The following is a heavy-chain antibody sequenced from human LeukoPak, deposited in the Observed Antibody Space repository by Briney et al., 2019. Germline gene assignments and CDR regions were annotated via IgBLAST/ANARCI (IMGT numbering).Heavy chain of an antibody. CDR3: ARYSSSQRAGWFDP. J-gene: IGHJ5*02. CDR1: GGSISSYY. CDR2: IYCSGST. D-gene: IGHD6-13*01. V-gene: IGHV4-59*01. Sequence: SETLSLTCTVSGGSISSYYWSWIRQPPGKGLEWIGYIYCSGSTNYNPSLKSRVTISVDTSKNQFSLKLSSVTAADTAVYYCARYSSSQRAGWFDPWGQGTLVTVSS.